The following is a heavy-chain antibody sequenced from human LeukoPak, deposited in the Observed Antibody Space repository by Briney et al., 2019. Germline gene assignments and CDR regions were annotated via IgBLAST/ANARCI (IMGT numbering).Heavy chain of an antibody. CDR1: GGSISSSSYY. D-gene: IGHD6-13*01. CDR3: ARREGLAAAGIDY. V-gene: IGHV4-39*01. Sequence: PSETLSLTCTVSGGSISSSSYYWGWILQPPGKGLEWIGSIYYSGSTYYNPSLKSRVTISVDTSKNQFSLKLSSVTAADTAVYYCARREGLAAAGIDYWGQGTLVAVSS. J-gene: IGHJ4*02. CDR2: IYYSGST.